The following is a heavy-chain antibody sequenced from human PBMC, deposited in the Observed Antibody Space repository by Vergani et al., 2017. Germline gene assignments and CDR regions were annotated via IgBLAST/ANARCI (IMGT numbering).Heavy chain of an antibody. J-gene: IGHJ2*01. CDR2: ISYDGSNK. Sequence: QVQLVESGGGVVQPGRSLRLSCAASGFTFSSYAMHWVRQAPGKGLEWVAVISYDGSNKYYADSVKGRFTISRDNSKNTLYLQMNSLRAEDTAVYYCAKGRDKWGFGNWYFDLWGRGTLVTVSS. V-gene: IGHV3-30*07. CDR1: GFTFSSYA. D-gene: IGHD7-27*01. CDR3: AKGRDKWGFGNWYFDL.